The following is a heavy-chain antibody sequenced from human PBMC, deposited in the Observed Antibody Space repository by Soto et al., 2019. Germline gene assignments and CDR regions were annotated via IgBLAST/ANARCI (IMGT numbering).Heavy chain of an antibody. J-gene: IGHJ5*02. CDR3: ARAGDCTNGVCYNNWFDP. D-gene: IGHD2-8*01. Sequence: GASVKFSCKASGGTFSSYAISWVRQAPGQGLEWMGGIIPIFGTANYAQKFQGRVTITADKSTSTAYMELSSLRSEDTAVYYCARAGDCTNGVCYNNWFDPWGQGTLVTVSS. CDR1: GGTFSSYA. V-gene: IGHV1-69*06. CDR2: IIPIFGTA.